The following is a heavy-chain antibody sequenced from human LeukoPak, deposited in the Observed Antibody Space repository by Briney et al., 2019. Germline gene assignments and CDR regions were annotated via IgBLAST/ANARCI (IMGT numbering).Heavy chain of an antibody. D-gene: IGHD1-1*01. CDR1: GYTFTDLD. V-gene: IGHV1-8*01. CDR2: MSPNSGDT. J-gene: IGHJ4*02. Sequence: ASVKVSCRTSGYTFTDLDINWLRQAPGQGLEWMGWMSPNSGDTGYAQKFQGRVSMTRDTSISTAYMELSSLRSEDTAVYYCASNPPNTGDFYYWGLGSLVTVSS. CDR3: ASNPPNTGDFYY.